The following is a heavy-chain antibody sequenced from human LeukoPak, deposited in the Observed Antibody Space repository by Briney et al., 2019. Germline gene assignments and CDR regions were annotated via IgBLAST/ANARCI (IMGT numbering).Heavy chain of an antibody. V-gene: IGHV1-3*01. CDR1: GYTFSSYA. CDR3: AREHDSWSGYSFDY. D-gene: IGHD3-3*01. CDR2: INAGNGNT. Sequence: GASVKVSCKASGYTFSSYAMQWVRQAPGQRLEWMGWINAGNGNTKYSQKFQGRVTITRDTSASTAYMELSSLRSEDTAVYYCAREHDSWSGYSFDYWGQGTLVTVSS. J-gene: IGHJ4*02.